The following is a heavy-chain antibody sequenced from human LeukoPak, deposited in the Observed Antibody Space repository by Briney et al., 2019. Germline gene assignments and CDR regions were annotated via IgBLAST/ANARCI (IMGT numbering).Heavy chain of an antibody. CDR3: AREELSYYDAFDI. D-gene: IGHD3-16*02. V-gene: IGHV3-21*01. CDR2: ISSSSSYV. Sequence: PGGSLRLSCAASGFTFSTYSVNWVRRAPGKGLEWVSSISSSSSYVYYADSVKGRFTISRDNAKNSLYLQMNSLRAEDTAVYYCAREELSYYDAFDIWGQGTMVTVSS. CDR1: GFTFSTYS. J-gene: IGHJ3*02.